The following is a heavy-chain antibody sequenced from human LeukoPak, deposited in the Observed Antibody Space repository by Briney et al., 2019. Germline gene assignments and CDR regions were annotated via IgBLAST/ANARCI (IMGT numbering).Heavy chain of an antibody. V-gene: IGHV4-59*01. Sequence: SSETLSLTCTVSGGSISSYYWNRIRQTPGKGLEWIRYIYYSGTTNYNPSLRSRVAISLDTSKNQFSLKLSSVTAADTAVYYCARGEPAFSSGWYTYYFDYWGQGTLVTVSS. J-gene: IGHJ4*02. D-gene: IGHD6-19*01. CDR1: GGSISSYY. CDR2: IYYSGTT. CDR3: ARGEPAFSSGWYTYYFDY.